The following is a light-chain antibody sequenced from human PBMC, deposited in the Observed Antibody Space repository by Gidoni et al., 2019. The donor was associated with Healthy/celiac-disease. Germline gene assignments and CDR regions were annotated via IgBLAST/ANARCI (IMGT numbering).Light chain of an antibody. V-gene: IGKV1-39*01. J-gene: IGKJ2*01. CDR1: QSISSY. CDR3: QQSYSTSEDX. CDR2: AAS. Sequence: DIQMTQSPSSLSASVGDRVTITCRASQSISSYLNWYQQKPGKAPKLPIYAASSLQSGVPSRFSGSGSGTDFTLTISSLQPEDFATYYCQQSYSTSEDXFXQGTKLEIK.